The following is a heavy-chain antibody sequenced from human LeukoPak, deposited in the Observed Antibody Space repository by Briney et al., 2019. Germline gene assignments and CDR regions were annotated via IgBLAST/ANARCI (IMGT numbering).Heavy chain of an antibody. CDR3: ARDLGGGTDY. CDR2: ISPDGSTT. D-gene: IGHD3-16*01. V-gene: IGHV3-74*03. CDR1: GFTFSRYW. J-gene: IGHJ4*02. Sequence: GGSLRLSCAASGFTFSRYWMHWVRQAPGKGLMWVSRISPDGSTTLYADSVKGRFTISRDNAKNTLYLQMNSLGAEDTAVYYCARDLGGGTDYWGQGTLVTVSS.